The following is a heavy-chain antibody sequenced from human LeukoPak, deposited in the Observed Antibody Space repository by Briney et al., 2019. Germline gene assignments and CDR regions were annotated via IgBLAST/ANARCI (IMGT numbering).Heavy chain of an antibody. D-gene: IGHD5-12*01. CDR1: GFTFSNYD. V-gene: IGHV3-23*01. J-gene: IGHJ4*02. CDR2: IGASGDGP. Sequence: LTGGSLRLSCAASGFTFSNYDMKWVRQAPGKGLEWVSEIGASGDGPKYADSVKGRFTISKDNSKNTLHLEMNNLRAEDTAIYYCVKDAIRRDDYWGRGVLVTVSS. CDR3: VKDAIRRDDY.